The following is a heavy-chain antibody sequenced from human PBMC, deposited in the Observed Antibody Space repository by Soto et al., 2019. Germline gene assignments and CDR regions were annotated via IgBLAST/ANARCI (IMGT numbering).Heavy chain of an antibody. V-gene: IGHV4-61*08. CDR3: ARDVLAPTNYFAP. CDR1: GGTIDSVDYY. CDR2: VYYSGTT. J-gene: IGHJ5*02. D-gene: IGHD4-4*01. Sequence: PSEPLCLTSTVSGGTIDSVDYYWSWIRQPPGKGLEWIGYVYYSGTTNYNPFLKSRVTLSLDKSKNQFSLKMNSVTAADTAVYYCARDVLAPTNYFAPWRHGTLVTVS.